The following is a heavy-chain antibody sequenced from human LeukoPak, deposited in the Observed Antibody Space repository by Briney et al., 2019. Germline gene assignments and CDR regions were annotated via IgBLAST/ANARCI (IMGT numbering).Heavy chain of an antibody. V-gene: IGHV3-30*02. CDR1: GFTFSTYG. CDR2: IRYDGNNK. Sequence: GGSLRLSCAASGFTFSTYGIHWVRQAPGKGLEWVTFIRYDGNNKYYTDSVKGRFTISRDNSKNTLYLQMNSLRAEDTAVYYCAKGYCSGGTCHSSYGMDVWGQGTTVTVSS. CDR3: AKGYCSGGTCHSSYGMDV. D-gene: IGHD2-15*01. J-gene: IGHJ6*02.